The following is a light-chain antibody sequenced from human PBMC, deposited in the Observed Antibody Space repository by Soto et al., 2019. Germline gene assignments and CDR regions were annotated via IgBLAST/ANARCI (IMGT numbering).Light chain of an antibody. J-gene: IGKJ1*01. CDR1: QSVSSD. CDR3: QQSNSSPAGT. CDR2: DAS. Sequence: EIVLTQSPATLSLSPGERATFSCRASQSVSSDLVWYQQKPGQAPRLLIYDASNRATGIPAMFSGSGAGKYITLTISCMEREHTVAYSSQQSNSSPAGTFGEGTKVDIK. V-gene: IGKV3-11*01.